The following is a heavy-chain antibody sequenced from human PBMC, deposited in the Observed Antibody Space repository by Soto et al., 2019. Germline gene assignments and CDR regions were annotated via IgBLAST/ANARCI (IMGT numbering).Heavy chain of an antibody. V-gene: IGHV5-51*01. D-gene: IGHD6-13*01. J-gene: IGHJ5*02. CDR1: GYSFTSYW. CDR2: IYPGDSDT. Sequence: GESLKISCKGSGYSFTSYWIGWVRQMPGKGLEWMGIIYPGDSDTRYSPSFQGQVTIPANKSISTAYLQWSILKASDTAMYYCARMYIGIAAAGTPFDPWGQGTLVTVSS. CDR3: ARMYIGIAAAGTPFDP.